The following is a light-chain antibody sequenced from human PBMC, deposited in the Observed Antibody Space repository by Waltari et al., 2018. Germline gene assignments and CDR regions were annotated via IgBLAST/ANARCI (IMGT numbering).Light chain of an antibody. V-gene: IGKV1-39*01. CDR1: QSISSY. CDR3: QQSYSILYT. Sequence: DIQMTQSPSSLSASVGDSVTITCRESQSISSYLNWYQQKPGKAPKLLIYAASSLQSGVPSRFSGSGSGTDFTLTISSLQPEDFATYYCQQSYSILYTFGQGTKLEIK. J-gene: IGKJ2*01. CDR2: AAS.